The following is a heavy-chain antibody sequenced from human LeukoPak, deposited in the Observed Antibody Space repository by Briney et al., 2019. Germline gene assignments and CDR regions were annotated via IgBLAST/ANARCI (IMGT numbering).Heavy chain of an antibody. V-gene: IGHV4-59*01. CDR1: GGSISSYY. CDR2: TYYSGST. Sequence: SETLSLTCTVSGGSISSYYWSWIRQPPGKGLEWIGYTYYSGSTNYNPSLKSRVTISVDTSKNQFSLKLSSVTAAGTAVYYCARGSRGYSYGWGQGTLVTVSS. J-gene: IGHJ4*02. CDR3: ARGSRGYSYG. D-gene: IGHD5-18*01.